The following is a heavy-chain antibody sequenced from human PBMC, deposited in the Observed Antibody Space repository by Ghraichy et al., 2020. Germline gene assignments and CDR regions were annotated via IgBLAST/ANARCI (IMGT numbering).Heavy chain of an antibody. Sequence: LTCAASGFTFSSYAMHWVRQAPGKGLEYVSAISSNGGSTYYANSVKGRFTISRDNSKNTLYLQMGSLRAEDMAVYYCARAQTYYDILTGYFRENGAFDIWGQGTMVTVSS. D-gene: IGHD3-9*01. V-gene: IGHV3-64*01. CDR2: ISSNGGST. CDR1: GFTFSSYA. J-gene: IGHJ3*02. CDR3: ARAQTYYDILTGYFRENGAFDI.